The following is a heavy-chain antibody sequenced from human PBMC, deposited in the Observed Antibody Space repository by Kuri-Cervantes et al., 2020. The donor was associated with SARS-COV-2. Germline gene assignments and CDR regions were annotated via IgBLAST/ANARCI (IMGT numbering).Heavy chain of an antibody. V-gene: IGHV3-7*03. CDR1: GFSFSTYS. CDR3: VRGAEDYSGARSFFDS. J-gene: IGHJ4*02. CDR2: IKQDDTEY. D-gene: IGHD4-11*01. Sequence: GGSLRLSCAASGFSFSTYSMNWVRQAPGKGLEWVANIKQDDTEYYYVDSVRGRFTISRDNAKNSMYLQMNSLRAEDTAIYYCVRGAEDYSGARSFFDSWGKGTPVTVSS.